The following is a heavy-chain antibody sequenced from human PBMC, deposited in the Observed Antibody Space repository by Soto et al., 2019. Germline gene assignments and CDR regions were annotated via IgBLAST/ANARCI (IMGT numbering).Heavy chain of an antibody. Sequence: GGSLRLSCTASGFTFGEYAMSWVRQAPGKGLEWVGFIRSKAYGGTTEYAASVKGRFTISRDDSKSIAYLQMNSLKTEDTAVYYCTRAHYDSSGYICDYWGQGTLVTVSS. CDR1: GFTFGEYA. V-gene: IGHV3-49*04. J-gene: IGHJ4*02. CDR3: TRAHYDSSGYICDY. D-gene: IGHD3-22*01. CDR2: IRSKAYGGTT.